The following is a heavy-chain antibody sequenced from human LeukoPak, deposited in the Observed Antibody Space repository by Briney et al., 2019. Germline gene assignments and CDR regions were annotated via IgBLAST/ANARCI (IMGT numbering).Heavy chain of an antibody. D-gene: IGHD1-26*01. J-gene: IGHJ4*02. CDR1: GITFSNYA. CDR2: ISTSGGAT. Sequence: PGGSLRLSCAASGITFSNYAMSWVRQAPGQGLEWVSGISTSGGATYYADSVKGRFTISRDNSKNMLYLQLNSLRDEDTALYYCAKTSGGNYWGQGTLVTVSS. CDR3: AKTSGGNY. V-gene: IGHV3-23*01.